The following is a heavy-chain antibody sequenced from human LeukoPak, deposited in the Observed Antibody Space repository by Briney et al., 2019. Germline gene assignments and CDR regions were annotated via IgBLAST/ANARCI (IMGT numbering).Heavy chain of an antibody. V-gene: IGHV4-39*02. CDR2: IYYNGNT. D-gene: IGHD5-18*01. CDR3: ARDTAGFDY. J-gene: IGHJ4*02. CDR1: GGSISSSSYY. Sequence: SETLSLTCTVSGGSISSSSYYWGWIRQPPGKGLEWIGSIYYNGNTYYNPSLKSRVTISVDTSKNHFSLKLSAVTAADTAVYYCARDTAGFDYWGQGTLVTVSS.